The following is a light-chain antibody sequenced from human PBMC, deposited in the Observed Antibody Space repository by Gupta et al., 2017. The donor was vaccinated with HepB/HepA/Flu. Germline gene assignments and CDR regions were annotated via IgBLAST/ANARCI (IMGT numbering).Light chain of an antibody. Sequence: EIALTQSPGTLSLSPGERATLSCRASQSVSSSYLAWYQQKPGQAPRLLIVGASSRATGIPDRFSGSGSGTVFTLTISRLEPEDFAVYYCQQYGTSPWTFGQGTRVEIK. J-gene: IGKJ1*01. V-gene: IGKV3-20*01. CDR1: QSVSSSY. CDR2: GAS. CDR3: QQYGTSPWT.